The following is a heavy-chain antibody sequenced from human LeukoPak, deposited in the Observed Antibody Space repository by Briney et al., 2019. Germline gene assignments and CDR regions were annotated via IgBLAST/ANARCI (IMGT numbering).Heavy chain of an antibody. CDR1: GYTLTELS. CDR2: FDPEDGET. CDR3: ATDSFVVVPAAPLGYGGYGGFDP. Sequence: GASVKVSCKVSGYTLTELSMHWVRQAPGKGLEWMGGFDPEDGETIYAQKFQGRVTMTEDTSTDTAYMELSSLRSEDTAMYYCATDSFVVVPAAPLGYGGYGGFDPWGQGTLVTVSS. V-gene: IGHV1-24*01. J-gene: IGHJ5*02. D-gene: IGHD2-2*01.